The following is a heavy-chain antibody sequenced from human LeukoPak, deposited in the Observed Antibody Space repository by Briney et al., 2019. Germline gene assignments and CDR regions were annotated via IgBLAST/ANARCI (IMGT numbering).Heavy chain of an antibody. CDR3: ARGGFGPSDALDI. CDR1: GFSVSIKY. J-gene: IGHJ3*02. Sequence: GGSLRLSCAASGFSVSIKYMNWVRQAPGKGLEWVSILYSRGTTYYATSVKGRFTISRDNSENKLYLQMNSLRAEDTAVYYCARGGFGPSDALDIWGQGTMVTVSS. CDR2: LYSRGTT. V-gene: IGHV3-53*01. D-gene: IGHD3-10*01.